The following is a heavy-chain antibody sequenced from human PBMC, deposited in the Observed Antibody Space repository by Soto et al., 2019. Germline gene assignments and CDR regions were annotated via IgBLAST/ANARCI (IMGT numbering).Heavy chain of an antibody. CDR1: GYTFTSYV. Sequence: ASVKVSCKASGYTFTSYVISWVLQAPGQGLEWMGWISAYNGNTNYAQKLQGRVTMTTDTSTSTAYMELRSLRSDDTAVYYCARVRDFWSGYYYFQHWGQGTLVTVSS. CDR2: ISAYNGNT. CDR3: ARVRDFWSGYYYFQH. V-gene: IGHV1-18*04. J-gene: IGHJ1*01. D-gene: IGHD3-3*01.